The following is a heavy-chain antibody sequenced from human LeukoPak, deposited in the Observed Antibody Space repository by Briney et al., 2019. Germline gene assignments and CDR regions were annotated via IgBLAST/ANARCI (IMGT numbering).Heavy chain of an antibody. CDR2: IYYSGST. J-gene: IGHJ4*02. Sequence: SETLSLTCTVSGGSISSYYWSWIRQPPGKGLEWIGYIYYSGSTNYNPSLKSRVTISVDTSKTQFSLKLSSVTAADTAVYYCARAGVVLPDYWGQGTLVTVSS. CDR3: ARAGVVLPDY. CDR1: GGSISSYY. V-gene: IGHV4-59*01. D-gene: IGHD2-15*01.